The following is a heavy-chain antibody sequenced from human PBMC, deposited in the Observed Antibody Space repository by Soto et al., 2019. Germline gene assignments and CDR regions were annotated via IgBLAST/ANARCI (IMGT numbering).Heavy chain of an antibody. CDR1: GFSVGITY. CDR2: IYAGGTT. V-gene: IGHV3-53*02. CDR3: AKSANNWYPVFDY. Sequence: EVHLLATGGGSIQPGGSLRLSCAASGFSVGITYMSWVRQTPGKGLEWVSVIYAGGTTSYSDPVRGRFSISRSSCKNTLFLHMHRLRAEDTAFYYCAKSANNWYPVFDYWGQGILVTVSS. J-gene: IGHJ4*02. D-gene: IGHD1-20*01.